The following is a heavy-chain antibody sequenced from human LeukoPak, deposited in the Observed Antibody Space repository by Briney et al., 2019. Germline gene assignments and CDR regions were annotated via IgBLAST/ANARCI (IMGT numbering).Heavy chain of an antibody. D-gene: IGHD6-13*01. CDR2: IYTSGST. CDR1: GGSISSYY. V-gene: IGHV4-4*09. Sequence: KPSETLSLTCTVSGGSISSYYWSWIRQPPGKGLEWTGYIYTSGSTNYNPSLKSRVTISVDTSKNQFSLKLSSVTAADTAVYYCARHHIAAAGFDYWGQGTLVTVSS. CDR3: ARHHIAAAGFDY. J-gene: IGHJ4*02.